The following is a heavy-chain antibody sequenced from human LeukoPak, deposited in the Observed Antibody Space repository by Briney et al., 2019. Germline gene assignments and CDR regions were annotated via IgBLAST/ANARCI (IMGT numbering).Heavy chain of an antibody. CDR3: ARAPSRLGRGRRNFDY. V-gene: IGHV4-34*01. CDR2: INHSGST. J-gene: IGHJ4*02. CDR1: GVSFSGYY. D-gene: IGHD3-16*01. Sequence: SETLSLTCAVYGVSFSGYYWSWIRQPPGKGLEWIGEINHSGSTNYNPSLKSRVTISVDTSKNQFSLKLSSVTAADTAVYYCARAPSRLGRGRRNFDYWGQGTLVTVSS.